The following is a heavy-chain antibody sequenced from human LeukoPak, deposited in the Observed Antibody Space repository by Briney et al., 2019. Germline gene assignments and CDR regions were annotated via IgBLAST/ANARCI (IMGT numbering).Heavy chain of an antibody. J-gene: IGHJ6*03. CDR2: IKQDGSEK. V-gene: IGHV3-7*01. CDR3: ARASIAAAPYYYYYMDV. Sequence: GGSLRLSCAASGFTFSSYWMSWVRQAPGKGLEWVANIKQDGSEKYYVDSVKGRFTISRDNAKNSLYLQMNSLRAEDTAVYYCARASIAAAPYYYYYMDVWGKGTTVTISS. D-gene: IGHD6-25*01. CDR1: GFTFSSYW.